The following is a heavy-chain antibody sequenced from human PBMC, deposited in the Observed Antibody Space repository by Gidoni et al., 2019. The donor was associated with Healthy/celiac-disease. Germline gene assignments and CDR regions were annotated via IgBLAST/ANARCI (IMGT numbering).Heavy chain of an antibody. J-gene: IGHJ4*02. CDR3: AKAPRITIFSSDY. CDR1: GTTFSSYA. CDR2: ISGIVGST. V-gene: IGHV3-23*01. Sequence: EVQLLESGGGLVQPGGSLRLSCPASGTTFSSYAVIWVRQAPGQGLGWVSAISGIVGSTYYADSVKGRFTISRDNSKNTLYLKMNSLRAEDTAVYYCAKAPRITIFSSDYWGQGTLVTVSS. D-gene: IGHD3-3*01.